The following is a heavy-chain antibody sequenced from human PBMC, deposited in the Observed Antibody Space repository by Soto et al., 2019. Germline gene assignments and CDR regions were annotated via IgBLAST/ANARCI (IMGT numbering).Heavy chain of an antibody. CDR3: ATHAWDL. Sequence: EVQLLESGGGLVQPGGSLRLSCAASGFTFSRYDMSWVRQAPGKGLEWVSAINGGRSFYGDSVEGRFTVSRDNSKNTLYLQMNSLRVEDTAIYYCATHAWDLWGQWTLVTVSS. D-gene: IGHD2-2*01. J-gene: IGHJ5*02. CDR2: INGGRS. V-gene: IGHV3-23*01. CDR1: GFTFSRYD.